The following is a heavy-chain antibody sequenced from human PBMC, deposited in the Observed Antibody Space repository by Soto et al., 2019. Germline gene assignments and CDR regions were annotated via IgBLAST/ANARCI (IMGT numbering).Heavy chain of an antibody. Sequence: QVQLVQSGAEVKKPGASVKVSCKASGYTFTGYYMHWVRQAPGQGLEWMGWINPNSGGTNYAQKFQGRVTMTRDTSLSTAYMELSRLRSDDTAVYYCARDCSGGSWGNWFDPWGQGTLVTVSS. CDR3: ARDCSGGSWGNWFDP. CDR1: GYTFTGYY. D-gene: IGHD2-15*01. CDR2: INPNSGGT. V-gene: IGHV1-2*02. J-gene: IGHJ5*02.